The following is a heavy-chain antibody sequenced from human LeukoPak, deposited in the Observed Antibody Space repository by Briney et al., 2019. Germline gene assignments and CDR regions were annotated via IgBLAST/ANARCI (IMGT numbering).Heavy chain of an antibody. J-gene: IGHJ4*02. CDR2: ISGSGGST. V-gene: IGHV3-23*01. Sequence: PGGSLRLSCAASGFTFSSYAMSWVRRAPVKGLERGSAISGSGGSTYYAGPVKGRFTISRDNSKNALYLQMTSLRAEETAVYYCAKDYPLLYKGGFDYWGQGTLVTVSS. CDR3: AKDYPLLYKGGFDY. D-gene: IGHD2-2*02. CDR1: GFTFSSYA.